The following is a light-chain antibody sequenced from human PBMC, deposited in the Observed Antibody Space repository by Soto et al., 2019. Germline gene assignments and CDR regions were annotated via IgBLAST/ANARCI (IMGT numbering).Light chain of an antibody. Sequence: QSVLTQPASVSVSPGQSITISCTGTSSDVGGYNYVSWYQQHPGKAPKLMIYDVSNRPSGVSNRFSGSKSGNTASLTISGVQAEDEADYYCSSYTSSSIVVFGGGTKLTVL. J-gene: IGLJ2*01. CDR2: DVS. V-gene: IGLV2-14*01. CDR3: SSYTSSSIVV. CDR1: SSDVGGYNY.